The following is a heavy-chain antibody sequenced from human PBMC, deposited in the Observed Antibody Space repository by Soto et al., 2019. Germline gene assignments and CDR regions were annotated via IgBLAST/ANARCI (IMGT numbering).Heavy chain of an antibody. J-gene: IGHJ4*02. V-gene: IGHV3-9*01. CDR3: ARDCSSTSCYGGHFDY. D-gene: IGHD2-2*01. CDR1: GFTFDDYA. CDR2: ISWNSGSI. Sequence: GGSLRLSCAASGFTFDDYAMHWVRQAPGKGLEWVSGISWNSGSIGYADSVKGRFTISRDNAKNSLYLQMNSLRAEDTAVYYCARDCSSTSCYGGHFDYWGQGTLVTVSS.